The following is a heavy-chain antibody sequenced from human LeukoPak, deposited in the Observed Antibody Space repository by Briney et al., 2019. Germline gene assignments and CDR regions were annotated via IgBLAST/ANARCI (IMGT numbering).Heavy chain of an antibody. J-gene: IGHJ4*02. Sequence: ASVKVSCKASGYTFTGYYIHWVRQAPGQGLEWMGWINPNSGGTNYAQKLQGRVTMTTDTSTSTAYMELRSLRSDDTAVYYCARDWNQQLVVMGPPDYWGQGTLVTVSS. CDR1: GYTFTGYY. CDR2: INPNSGGT. CDR3: ARDWNQQLVVMGPPDY. V-gene: IGHV1-2*02. D-gene: IGHD6-13*01.